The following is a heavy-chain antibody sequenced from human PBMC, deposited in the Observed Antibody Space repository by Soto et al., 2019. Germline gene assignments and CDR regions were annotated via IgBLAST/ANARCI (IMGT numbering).Heavy chain of an antibody. J-gene: IGHJ5*02. Sequence: SETLSLTCAVSGGSISSGGYSWSWIRQAPGKGLEWIGYIYHSGSTYYNQSLKSRVTISVDRSKNQFSLKLSSVTAADTAVYYCARVPDRWGQGTLVTVSS. V-gene: IGHV4-30-2*01. CDR1: GGSISSGGYS. CDR3: ARVPDR. CDR2: IYHSGST. D-gene: IGHD2-2*01.